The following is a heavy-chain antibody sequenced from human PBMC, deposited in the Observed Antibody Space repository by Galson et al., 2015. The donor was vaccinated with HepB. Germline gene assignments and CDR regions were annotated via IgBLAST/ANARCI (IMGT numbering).Heavy chain of an antibody. CDR2: IKSKTDGGTT. D-gene: IGHD3-22*01. CDR3: TKDRGYDSSGYYTPIDY. Sequence: SLRLSCAASGFTFSNAWMSWVRQAPGKGLEWVGRIKSKTDGGTTDYAAPVKGRFTISRDDSKNTLYLQMNSLNTEDTAVYYCTKDRGYDSSGYYTPIDYCGQGTLVTVSS. V-gene: IGHV3-15*01. CDR1: GFTFSNAW. J-gene: IGHJ4*02.